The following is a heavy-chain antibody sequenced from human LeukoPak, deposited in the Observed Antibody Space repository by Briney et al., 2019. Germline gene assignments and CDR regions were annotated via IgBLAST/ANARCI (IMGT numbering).Heavy chain of an antibody. CDR1: GFTFSSYA. Sequence: GGSLRLSCAASGFTFSSYAMSWVRQAPGEGLEWVSAISGSGGSTYYADSVKGRFTISRDNSKNTLYLQMNSLRAEDTAVYYCANDPITIFGVVPLTDYWGQGTLVTVSS. CDR3: ANDPITIFGVVPLTDY. CDR2: ISGSGGST. V-gene: IGHV3-23*01. J-gene: IGHJ4*02. D-gene: IGHD3-3*01.